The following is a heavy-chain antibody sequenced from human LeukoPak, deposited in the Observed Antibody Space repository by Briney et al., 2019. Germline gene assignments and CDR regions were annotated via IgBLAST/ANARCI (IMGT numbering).Heavy chain of an antibody. CDR1: GGSISSYY. Sequence: TPSETLSLTCTVSGGSISSYYWSWIRQPAGKGLEWIGRIYSSGSPTYNPSLQSRVTMSVDTSKNQFSLKLSSVTAADTAVYYCARDQYDSRRGEANWFDPSGQGTLVTVSS. J-gene: IGHJ5*02. D-gene: IGHD3-22*01. CDR2: IYSSGSP. CDR3: ARDQYDSRRGEANWFDP. V-gene: IGHV4-4*07.